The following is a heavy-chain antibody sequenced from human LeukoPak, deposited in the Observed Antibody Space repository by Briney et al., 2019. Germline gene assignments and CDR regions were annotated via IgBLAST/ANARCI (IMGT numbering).Heavy chain of an antibody. Sequence: GGALRLSCAHSGFTLSSHWMNWVRQAPREGREWVANIKQDVSQKYYVDSVKGRYTISRDNAKNSLSLHPDTVIAEDTAVYYCARDESGDSDGRYWGQGTLVTVCS. CDR2: IKQDVSQK. V-gene: IGHV3-7*05. D-gene: IGHD5-18*01. J-gene: IGHJ4*02. CDR1: GFTLSSHW. CDR3: ARDESGDSDGRY.